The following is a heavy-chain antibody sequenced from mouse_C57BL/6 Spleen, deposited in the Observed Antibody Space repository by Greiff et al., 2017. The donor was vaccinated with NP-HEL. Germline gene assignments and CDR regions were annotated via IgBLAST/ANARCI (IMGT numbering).Heavy chain of an antibody. V-gene: IGHV1-7*01. CDR2: INPSSGYT. J-gene: IGHJ2*01. Sequence: QVQLKESGAELAKPGASVKLSCKASGYTFTSYWMHWVKQRPGQGLEWIGYINPSSGYTKYNQKFKDKATLTADKSSSPAYMQLSSLTYEDSAVYYCGRGWDGESFDYWGQGTTLTVSS. D-gene: IGHD4-1*01. CDR3: GRGWDGESFDY. CDR1: GYTFTSYW.